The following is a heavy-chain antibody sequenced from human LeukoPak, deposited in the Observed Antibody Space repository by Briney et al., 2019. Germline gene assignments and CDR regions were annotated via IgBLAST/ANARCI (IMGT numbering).Heavy chain of an antibody. CDR2: IKHDERET. CDR1: GFTLSDFW. V-gene: IGHV3-7*02. J-gene: IGHJ2*01. Sequence: GGSLRLSCVASGFTLSDFWMSWVRQAPGKGLEWVANIKHDERETYYRDSVKGRFTISRDNAKNLLYLQMNSLRADDSAVYYCATEYCTDKGNFDLWGRGTLVTVSS. CDR3: ATEYCTDKGNFDL. D-gene: IGHD2/OR15-2a*01.